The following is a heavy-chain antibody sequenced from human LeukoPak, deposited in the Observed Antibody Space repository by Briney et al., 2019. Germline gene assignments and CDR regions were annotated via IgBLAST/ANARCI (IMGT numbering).Heavy chain of an antibody. CDR3: ARDLYDSSGYYNY. D-gene: IGHD3-22*01. CDR2: ISSSSSYI. CDR1: GFTASSNY. J-gene: IGHJ4*02. Sequence: GGSLRLSCAASGFTASSNYMNWVRRAPGKGLEWVSSISSSSSYIYYADSVKGRFTISRDNAKNSLYLQMNSLRAEDTAVYYCARDLYDSSGYYNYWGQGTLVTVSS. V-gene: IGHV3-21*01.